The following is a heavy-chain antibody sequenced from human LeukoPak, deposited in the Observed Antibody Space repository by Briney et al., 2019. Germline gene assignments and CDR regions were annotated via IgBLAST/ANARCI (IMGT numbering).Heavy chain of an antibody. CDR3: TTVSPVLVAAASNV. Sequence: GGSLRLSCAASGFTFTNAWMNWVRQAPGKGLEWVGRIKSKSDGGTTDYAPPVKGRFTISRDDSKNTLYLQMNSLKTEDTAVYYCTTVSPVLVAAASNVWGQGTLVTVSS. V-gene: IGHV3-15*01. D-gene: IGHD2-2*01. CDR2: IKSKSDGGTT. CDR1: GFTFTNAW. J-gene: IGHJ4*02.